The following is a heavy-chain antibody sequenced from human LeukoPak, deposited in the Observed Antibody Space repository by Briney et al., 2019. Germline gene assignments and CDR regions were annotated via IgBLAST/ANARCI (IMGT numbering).Heavy chain of an antibody. CDR2: IYYSTTT. CDR3: ATGHSSVWFDY. J-gene: IGHJ4*02. D-gene: IGHD6-19*01. V-gene: IGHV4-59*02. Sequence: SETLSLTCTVSGGSVSSDYWSWIRQSPGTGLEWIGYIYYSTTTNYNPSLKSRVTMSLDTSKNHFSLDLTSVTGADTAVYFCATGHSSVWFDYWGQGTLVTVPS. CDR1: GGSVSSDY.